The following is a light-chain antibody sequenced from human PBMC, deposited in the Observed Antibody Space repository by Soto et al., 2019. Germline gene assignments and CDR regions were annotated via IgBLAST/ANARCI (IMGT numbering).Light chain of an antibody. CDR1: SSDVGGYNF. Sequence: QSALTQPASVSGSPGQSITISCTGTSSDVGGYNFVSWYQQHPGKPPKLIIYAVNNRPSGVSDRFSASTSGNTASLTISGLQAEDEADYYCSSYTVSTTLVLFGGGTKLTVL. CDR3: SSYTVSTTLVL. V-gene: IGLV2-14*01. CDR2: AVN. J-gene: IGLJ3*02.